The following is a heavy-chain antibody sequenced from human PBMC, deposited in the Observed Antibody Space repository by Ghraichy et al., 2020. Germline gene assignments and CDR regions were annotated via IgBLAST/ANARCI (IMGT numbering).Heavy chain of an antibody. J-gene: IGHJ5*02. V-gene: IGHV4-59*01. CDR1: GVSISTYY. CDR2: LYDSGST. D-gene: IGHD2-2*01. Sequence: SQTLSLTCSVSGVSISTYYWTWIRQPPGKGLEWIGYLYDSGSTKYNPSLRSRVTISVDTSKNQLSLTLKSVTAADTAIYYCARDWGSSSSGGLGPWGQGTLATVSS. CDR3: ARDWGSSSSGGLGP.